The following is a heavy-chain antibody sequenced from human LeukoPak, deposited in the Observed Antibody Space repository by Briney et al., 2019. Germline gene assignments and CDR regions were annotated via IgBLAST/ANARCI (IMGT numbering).Heavy chain of an antibody. CDR1: GFVFSTYS. CDR2: ISYDGGNK. Sequence: GGSLRLSCAASGFVFSTYSLHWVRQAPGKGLEWVAIISYDGGNKYYADSVNGRFTISRDNSKNTLFLQMNSLRADDTALYYCARPHSSITMVRGVLGNWGQGTLVTVSS. D-gene: IGHD3-10*01. J-gene: IGHJ4*02. V-gene: IGHV3-30-3*01. CDR3: ARPHSSITMVRGVLGN.